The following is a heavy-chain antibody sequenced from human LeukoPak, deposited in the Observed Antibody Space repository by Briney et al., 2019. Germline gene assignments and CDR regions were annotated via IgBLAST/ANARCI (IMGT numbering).Heavy chain of an antibody. J-gene: IGHJ3*02. Sequence: ASVKVSCKASGYTFTSYYMHWVRQAPGQGLEWMGIINPSGGSTSYAQKFQGRVTMTSDTSTSTVYMELSSLRSEDTAVYDCARTIEWGDAFDIWGQGTMVTVSS. CDR2: INPSGGST. CDR1: GYTFTSYY. D-gene: IGHD5-12*01. V-gene: IGHV1-46*01. CDR3: ARTIEWGDAFDI.